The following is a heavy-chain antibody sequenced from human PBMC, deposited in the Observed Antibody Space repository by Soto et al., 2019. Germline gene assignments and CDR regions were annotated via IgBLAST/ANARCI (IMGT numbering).Heavy chain of an antibody. Sequence: PGGSLRLSCAASGFTFSSYAMSWVRQAPGKGLEWVSAISGSGGSTYYADSVKGRFTISRDNSKNTLYLQMNSLRAEDTAVYYCAGGPTVTNYYYYYYMDVWAKGTTVTVSS. CDR3: AGGPTVTNYYYYYYMDV. CDR2: ISGSGGST. CDR1: GFTFSSYA. J-gene: IGHJ6*03. D-gene: IGHD4-4*01. V-gene: IGHV3-23*01.